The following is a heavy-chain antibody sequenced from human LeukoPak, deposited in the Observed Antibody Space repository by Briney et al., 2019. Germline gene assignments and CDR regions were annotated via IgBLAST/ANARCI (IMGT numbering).Heavy chain of an antibody. CDR2: IYYSGST. CDR3: ARARGSYFDY. CDR1: GGSISSSSYY. J-gene: IGHJ4*02. Sequence: SETLSLTCTVSGGSISSSSYYWGWIRQPPGKGLEWIGSIYYSGSTYYNPSLKSRVTISVDTSKNQFSLKLSSVTAADTAVYYCARARGSYFDYWGQGTLVTVSS. V-gene: IGHV4-39*07. D-gene: IGHD3-10*01.